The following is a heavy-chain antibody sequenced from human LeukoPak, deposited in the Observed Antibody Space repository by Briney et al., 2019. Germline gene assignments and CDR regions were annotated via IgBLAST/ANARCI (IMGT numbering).Heavy chain of an antibody. Sequence: GSLRLSCAASGFTVSSNYMSWVRQPPGKGLEWIGEINHSGSTNYNPSLKSRVTISVDTSKNQFSLKLSSVTAADTAVYYCARELRFLEWLFRSDHTPNAFDIWGQGTMVTVSS. J-gene: IGHJ3*02. D-gene: IGHD3-3*01. CDR3: ARELRFLEWLFRSDHTPNAFDI. V-gene: IGHV4-34*01. CDR2: INHSGST. CDR1: GFTVSSNY.